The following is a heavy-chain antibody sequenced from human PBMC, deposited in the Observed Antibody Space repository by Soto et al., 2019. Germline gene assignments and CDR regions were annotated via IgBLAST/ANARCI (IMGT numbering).Heavy chain of an antibody. CDR2: ISSSSSTI. Sequence: EVQLVESGGGLVQPGGSLRLSCAASGFTFSSYSMNWVRQAPGKGLEWVSYISSSSSTIYYADSVKGRFTISRDNAKNSLYLQMNSLRDEDTAVYYCARDGIVVVVAATLVDYYYGMDVWGQGTTVTVSS. D-gene: IGHD2-15*01. J-gene: IGHJ6*02. CDR1: GFTFSSYS. V-gene: IGHV3-48*02. CDR3: ARDGIVVVVAATLVDYYYGMDV.